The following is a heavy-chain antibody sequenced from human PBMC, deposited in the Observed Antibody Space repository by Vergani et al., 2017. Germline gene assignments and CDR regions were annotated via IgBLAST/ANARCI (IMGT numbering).Heavy chain of an antibody. Sequence: QAQLQESGPGLVKPSETLSLTCHVFGVSVTDYNCNWIRQAPGKGLGWIGSLSTTGGATHATHNPSLKRRVSISVDTSKSQFSLRLTSVTAADSAIYYCAGDTHSWQRADRWGQGLLVSVSS. V-gene: IGHV4-59*02. CDR2: LSTTGGA. CDR1: GVSVTDYN. CDR3: AGDTHSWQRADR. J-gene: IGHJ5*02. D-gene: IGHD6-13*01.